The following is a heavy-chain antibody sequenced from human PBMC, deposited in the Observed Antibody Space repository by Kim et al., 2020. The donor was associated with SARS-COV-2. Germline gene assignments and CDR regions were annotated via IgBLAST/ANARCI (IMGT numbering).Heavy chain of an antibody. D-gene: IGHD4-17*01. Sequence: GGSLRLSCAASGFTFSSYDMHWVRQATGKGLEWVSAIGTAGDTYYPGSVKGRFTISRENAKNSLYLQMNSLRAGDTAVYYCARAYPPDDYGDYEGYYFDYWGQGTLVTVSS. CDR2: IGTAGDT. J-gene: IGHJ4*02. CDR3: ARAYPPDDYGDYEGYYFDY. CDR1: GFTFSSYD. V-gene: IGHV3-13*01.